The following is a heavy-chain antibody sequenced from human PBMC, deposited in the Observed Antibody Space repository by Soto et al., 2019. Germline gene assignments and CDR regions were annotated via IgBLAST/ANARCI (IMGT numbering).Heavy chain of an antibody. Sequence: ASVKVSCKASGYTFTSYAMNWVRKAPGQGLEWMGWINTNTGNPTYAQRFTGRFVFSLDTSVSTAYLQICSLKAEDTAVYYCALAHCSSTSCFDYWGQGTLVTVSS. CDR2: INTNTGNP. V-gene: IGHV7-4-1*01. CDR1: GYTFTSYA. J-gene: IGHJ4*02. CDR3: ALAHCSSTSCFDY. D-gene: IGHD2-2*01.